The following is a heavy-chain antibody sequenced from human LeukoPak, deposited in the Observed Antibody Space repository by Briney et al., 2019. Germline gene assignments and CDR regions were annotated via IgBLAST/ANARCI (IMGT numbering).Heavy chain of an antibody. J-gene: IGHJ4*02. CDR2: IHYTGST. Sequence: SETLSLTCTVSGGSFISSSHYWGWIRQPPGKGLEWIVNIHYTGSTYYNPSLKSRVTVSVDTSKNQSSLKLKSVTAADTAVFYSARHSTIAVAAFDYWGQGTLVTVSS. D-gene: IGHD6-19*01. V-gene: IGHV4-39*01. CDR1: GGSFISSSHY. CDR3: ARHSTIAVAAFDY.